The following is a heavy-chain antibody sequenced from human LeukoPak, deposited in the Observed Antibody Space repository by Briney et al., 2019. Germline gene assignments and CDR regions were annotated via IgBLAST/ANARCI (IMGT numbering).Heavy chain of an antibody. CDR2: IYTSGST. J-gene: IGHJ4*02. Sequence: SETLSLTCTVSGGSISSYYWSWIRQPAGKGLEWIGRIYTSGSTNYNPSLKSRVTMSVDTSKNQFSLKLTSVTAADTAVYYCARHSGSRYCSGIACLNRIDSWDPGTLVTVSS. CDR1: GGSISSYY. V-gene: IGHV4-4*07. D-gene: IGHD2-15*01. CDR3: ARHSGSRYCSGIACLNRIDS.